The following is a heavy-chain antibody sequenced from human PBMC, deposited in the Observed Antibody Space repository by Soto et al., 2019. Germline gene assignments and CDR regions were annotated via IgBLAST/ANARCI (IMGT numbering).Heavy chain of an antibody. CDR2: FVTTGDT. D-gene: IGHD2-15*01. Sequence: GSLRLSCVASGFTFSNYDMHWVRQPTGKGLEWVSTFVTTGDTYYPGSVKGRFTISRENAKNSLYLQMNSLRAEDTAVYYCARSSWNYGMDVWGQGTTVTVSS. CDR1: GFTFSNYD. J-gene: IGHJ6*02. CDR3: ARSSWNYGMDV. V-gene: IGHV3-13*01.